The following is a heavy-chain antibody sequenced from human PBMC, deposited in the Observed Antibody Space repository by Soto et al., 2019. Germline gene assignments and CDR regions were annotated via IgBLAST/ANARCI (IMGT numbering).Heavy chain of an antibody. J-gene: IGHJ4*02. CDR2: INHSGST. V-gene: IGHV4-34*01. D-gene: IGHD3-10*01. CDR1: GGSFSGYY. Sequence: PSETLSLTCAVYGGSFSGYYWSWIRQPPGKELEWIGEINHSGSTNYNPSLKSRVTISVDTSKNQFSLKLSSVTAADTAVYYCARRANNRPRITMIRGFDYWGQGTMVTVSS. CDR3: ARRANNRPRITMIRGFDY.